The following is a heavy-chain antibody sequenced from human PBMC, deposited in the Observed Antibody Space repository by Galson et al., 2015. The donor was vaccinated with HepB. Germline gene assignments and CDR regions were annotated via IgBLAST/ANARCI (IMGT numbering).Heavy chain of an antibody. CDR2: ISYDGSNK. Sequence: SLRLSCAASGFTFSSYGMHWVRQAPGKGLEWVAVISYDGSNKYYADSVKGRFTISRDNSKNTLYLQMNSLRAEDTAAYYCAKVPYCSGGSCPGGYWGQGTLVTVSS. CDR3: AKVPYCSGGSCPGGY. CDR1: GFTFSSYG. J-gene: IGHJ4*02. V-gene: IGHV3-30*18. D-gene: IGHD2-15*01.